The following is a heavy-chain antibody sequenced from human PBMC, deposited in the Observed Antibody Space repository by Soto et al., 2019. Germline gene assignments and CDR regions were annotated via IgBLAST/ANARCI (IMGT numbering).Heavy chain of an antibody. CDR3: ARKKGEGCSSTSCYAYYYYYMDV. D-gene: IGHD2-2*01. V-gene: IGHV4-59*01. Sequence: QVQLQESGPGLVKPSETLSLTCTVSGGSISSYYWSWIRQPPGKGLEWIGYIYYSGSTNYNPSLKMRVPISVDTSKNQFSLKLSSVTAADTAVYYCARKKGEGCSSTSCYAYYYYYMDVWGKGTTVTVSS. CDR2: IYYSGST. J-gene: IGHJ6*03. CDR1: GGSISSYY.